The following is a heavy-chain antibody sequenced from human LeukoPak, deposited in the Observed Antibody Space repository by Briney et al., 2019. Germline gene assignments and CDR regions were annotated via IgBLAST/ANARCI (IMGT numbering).Heavy chain of an antibody. J-gene: IGHJ3*02. CDR3: ARFGQWLVRGAFDI. CDR1: GYTFTSYG. CDR2: ISAYNGNT. V-gene: IGHV1-18*04. D-gene: IGHD6-19*01. Sequence: ASVKVSCKASGYTFTSYGISWVRQAPGQGLEWMGWISAYNGNTNYAQKLPGRVTMTTDTSTCPAYMELRSLRSDATAVYYCARFGQWLVRGAFDIWGQGTMVTVSS.